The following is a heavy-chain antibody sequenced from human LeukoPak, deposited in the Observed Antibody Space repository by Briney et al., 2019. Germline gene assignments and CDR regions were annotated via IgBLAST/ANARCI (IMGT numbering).Heavy chain of an antibody. J-gene: IGHJ4*02. D-gene: IGHD6-25*01. Sequence: SETLSLTCTVSGGSISGYYWNWIRLPPGKGLEWIGYIYYSGDTNYNFSLKSRVTISLDTPKNQFSLKLCSVTAADTAVYYCARDSAASPFDSWGQGTLVTVSS. CDR2: IYYSGDT. V-gene: IGHV4-59*13. CDR1: GGSISGYY. CDR3: ARDSAASPFDS.